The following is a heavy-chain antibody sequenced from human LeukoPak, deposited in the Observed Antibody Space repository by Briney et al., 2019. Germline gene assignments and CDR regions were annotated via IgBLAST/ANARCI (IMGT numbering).Heavy chain of an antibody. J-gene: IGHJ4*02. CDR1: GFTFSSYS. Sequence: GGSLRLSCAASGFTFSSYSMNWVRQAPGKGLEWVSSISSSSSYIYYADSVKGRFTISRDNAKNSVYLQMNSLRAEDTAVYYCARDLGSSWYTPFDYWGQGTLATVSS. CDR2: ISSSSSYI. CDR3: ARDLGSSWYTPFDY. V-gene: IGHV3-21*01. D-gene: IGHD6-13*01.